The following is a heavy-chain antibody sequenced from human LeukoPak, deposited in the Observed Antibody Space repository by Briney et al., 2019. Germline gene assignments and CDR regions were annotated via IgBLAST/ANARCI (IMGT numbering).Heavy chain of an antibody. D-gene: IGHD5-18*01. CDR1: GGSISSSSYY. Sequence: SETLSLTCTVFGGSISSSSYYWGWIRQPPGKGLEWIGSIYYSGSTYYNPSLKSRVTISVDTSKNQFSLKLSSVTAADTAVYYCAGGYSYGSLDYWGQGTLVTVSS. CDR2: IYYSGST. V-gene: IGHV4-39*01. CDR3: AGGYSYGSLDY. J-gene: IGHJ4*02.